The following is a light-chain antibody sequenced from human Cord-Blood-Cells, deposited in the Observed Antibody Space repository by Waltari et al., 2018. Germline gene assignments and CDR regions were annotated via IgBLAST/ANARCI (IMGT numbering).Light chain of an antibody. V-gene: IGLV2-14*04. J-gene: IGLJ2*01. CDR2: DVS. CDR3: SSYTSSSTVV. Sequence: TSSDVGGYNYVSWYQQHPGKAPKLMIYDVSNRPSGVSNRFSGSKSSNTASLTISGLQAEDEADYYCSSYTSSSTVVFGGGTKLTVL. CDR1: SSDVGGYNY.